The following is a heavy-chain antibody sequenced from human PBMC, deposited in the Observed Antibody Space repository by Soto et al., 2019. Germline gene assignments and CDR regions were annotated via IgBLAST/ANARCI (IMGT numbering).Heavy chain of an antibody. Sequence: PSETLSLTCAVSGSLSSFYWSWIRQPPGKGLEWIGYIYDTGSTNYNPSLSSRVTISVDTSKNQFSLKLSSVTAADTAVYYCARVRGNQLLGWFDPWGQGTLVTVSS. CDR3: ARVRGNQLLGWFDP. CDR1: GSLSSFY. CDR2: IYDTGST. V-gene: IGHV4-59*12. J-gene: IGHJ5*02. D-gene: IGHD2-2*01.